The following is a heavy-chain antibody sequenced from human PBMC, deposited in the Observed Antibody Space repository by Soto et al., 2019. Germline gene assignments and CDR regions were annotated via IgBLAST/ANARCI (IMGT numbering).Heavy chain of an antibody. D-gene: IGHD3-3*01. CDR2: IGVGSGNT. Sequence: AVKVSCKASGFTFTSSAVQWVRQARGQRREWIGWIGVGSGNTNYAQKFQERVTITRDMSTSTAYMELSSLRSEDTAVYYCAAASGRVYSDFWSGYSFDYWGQGTLVTVSS. J-gene: IGHJ4*02. V-gene: IGHV1-58*01. CDR1: GFTFTSSA. CDR3: AAASGRVYSDFWSGYSFDY.